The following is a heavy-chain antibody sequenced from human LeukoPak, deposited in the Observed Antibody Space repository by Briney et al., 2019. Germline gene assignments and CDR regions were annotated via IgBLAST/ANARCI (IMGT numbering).Heavy chain of an antibody. J-gene: IGHJ4*02. Sequence: GGSLRLSCVASGFTFSNYAMSWVRQVPGEGLHWVSAISSSGDRTYDADSVKGRFTISRDNSKNTLYLQMNSLRAEATAMYYCAKHRNGYSHDYWGRGTLVTVSS. CDR2: ISSSGDRT. CDR3: AKHRNGYSHDY. V-gene: IGHV3-23*01. CDR1: GFTFSNYA. D-gene: IGHD5-18*01.